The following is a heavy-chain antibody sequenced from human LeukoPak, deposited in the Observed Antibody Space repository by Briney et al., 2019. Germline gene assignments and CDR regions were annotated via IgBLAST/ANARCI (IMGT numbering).Heavy chain of an antibody. D-gene: IGHD6-25*01. J-gene: IGHJ4*02. CDR3: ARVGITAATADY. V-gene: IGHV1-46*01. Sequence: GASVKVSCKASGYTFTSYYMHWLRQAPGQGPEWMGITNPRGGSTDYAQKFEGRVTMTSDTSTSTVYMELNDLTSEDTAVYFCARVGITAATADYWGQGTLVTVSS. CDR2: TNPRGGST. CDR1: GYTFTSYY.